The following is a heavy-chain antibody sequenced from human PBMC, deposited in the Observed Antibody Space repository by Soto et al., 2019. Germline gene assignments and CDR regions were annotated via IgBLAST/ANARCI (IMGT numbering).Heavy chain of an antibody. CDR2: ISRNGGST. D-gene: IGHD2-8*01. CDR1: GFTFRSYA. CDR3: AKDNGPPGTTDWYFDF. Sequence: EVQLLESGGGLLQPGGSLRLSCAASGFTFRSYAMNWVRQATGKGLEWVSGISRNGGSTYYADPVKGRFTISRDNSKNTLYLQMNSLRAEDTALYYCAKDNGPPGTTDWYFDFWGRGTLVSVSS. J-gene: IGHJ2*01. V-gene: IGHV3-23*01.